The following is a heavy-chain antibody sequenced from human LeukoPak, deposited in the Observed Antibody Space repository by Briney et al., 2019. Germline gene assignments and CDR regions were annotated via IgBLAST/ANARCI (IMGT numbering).Heavy chain of an antibody. V-gene: IGHV3-23*01. J-gene: IGHJ1*01. CDR1: GFTFSSYW. CDR3: AKPTGEGLAYCGDNRIEFFQH. CDR2: LSGSGGST. Sequence: PGGSLRLSCAASGFTFSSYWMHWVRQAPGKGLVWVSTLSGSGGSTYYADSVKGRFTISKDNSKTTLYLQMNSLRAEDTAVYYCAKPTGEGLAYCGDNRIEFFQHGGQGTLVSVST. D-gene: IGHD2-21*01.